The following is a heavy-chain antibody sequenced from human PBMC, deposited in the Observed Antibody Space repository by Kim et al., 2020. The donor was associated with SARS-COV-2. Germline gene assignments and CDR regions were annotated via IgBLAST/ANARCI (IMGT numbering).Heavy chain of an antibody. V-gene: IGHV1-58*01. CDR2: IVVGSGNT. J-gene: IGHJ6*02. D-gene: IGHD6-19*01. Sequence: SVKVSCKASGFTFTSSAVQWVRQARGQRLEWIGWIVVGSGNTNYAQKFQERVTITRDMSTSTAYMELSSLRSEDTAVYYCAAPHMAVAGTGIYYYYYGMDVWGQGTTVTVSS. CDR3: AAPHMAVAGTGIYYYYYGMDV. CDR1: GFTFTSSA.